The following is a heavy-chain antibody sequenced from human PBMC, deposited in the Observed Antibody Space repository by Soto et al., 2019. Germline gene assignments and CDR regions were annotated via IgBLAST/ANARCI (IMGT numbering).Heavy chain of an antibody. CDR3: SRVAVAGTRFDY. J-gene: IGHJ4*02. D-gene: IGHD6-19*01. V-gene: IGHV4-31*03. CDR1: GGSISSGGYY. CDR2: IYYSGST. Sequence: PSETLSPTCTVSGGSISSGGYYWSWIRQHPGKGLEWIGYIYYSGSTYYKPSLKSRVTISVDTSKNQFSLKLSSVTAADTAVYYCSRVAVAGTRFDYWGQGTLVTVSS.